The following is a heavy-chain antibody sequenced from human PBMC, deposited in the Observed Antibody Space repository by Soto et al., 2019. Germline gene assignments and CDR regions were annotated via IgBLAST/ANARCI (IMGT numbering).Heavy chain of an antibody. Sequence: GGSLRLSCAASGFTFSSYSMNWVRQAPGKGLEWVSSISSSSSYIYYADSVKGRFTISRDNAKNSLYLQMNSLRAEDTAVYYCARGEDWEWNAFDIWGQGTMVTVSS. V-gene: IGHV3-21*01. J-gene: IGHJ3*02. CDR1: GFTFSSYS. D-gene: IGHD3-3*01. CDR3: ARGEDWEWNAFDI. CDR2: ISSSSSYI.